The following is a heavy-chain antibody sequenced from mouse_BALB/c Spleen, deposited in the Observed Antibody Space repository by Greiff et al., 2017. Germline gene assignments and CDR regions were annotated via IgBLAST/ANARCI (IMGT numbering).Heavy chain of an antibody. J-gene: IGHJ4*01. D-gene: IGHD3-1*01. CDR3: ARQGGSPYAMDY. CDR2: ISSGGSYT. CDR1: GFTFSSYA. V-gene: IGHV5-9-3*01. Sequence: EVKVEESGGGLVKPGGSLKLSCAASGFTFSSYAMSWVRQTPEKRLEWVATISSGGSYTYYPDSVKGRFTISRDNAKNTLYLQMSSLRSEDTAMYYCARQGGSPYAMDYWGQGTSVTVSS.